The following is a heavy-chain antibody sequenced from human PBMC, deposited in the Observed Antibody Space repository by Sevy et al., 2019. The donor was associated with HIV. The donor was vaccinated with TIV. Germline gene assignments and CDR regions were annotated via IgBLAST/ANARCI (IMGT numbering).Heavy chain of an antibody. CDR2: IYHNGST. CDR1: VDSFSNYY. CDR3: ARGKVLFDY. D-gene: IGHD3-10*01. V-gene: IGHV4-59*13. Sequence: SETLSLTCTVSVDSFSNYYWSWIRQSQGKGLEWIGYIYHNGSTNSNRSLKRRVTISVYTSKNQFSLKLNSVTAADTAVYYCARGKVLFDYWGQGTLVTVSS. J-gene: IGHJ4*02.